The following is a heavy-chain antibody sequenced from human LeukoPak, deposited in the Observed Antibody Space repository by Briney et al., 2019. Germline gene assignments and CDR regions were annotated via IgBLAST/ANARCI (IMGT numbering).Heavy chain of an antibody. Sequence: SETLSLTCTVSGYSISSGYYWGWIRQPPGKGLEWIGYIYYSGSTNYNPSLKSRVTISVDTSKNQFSLKLSSVPDANTAVYYCASMRYYYGSGQPNWFDPWGQGTLVTVSS. CDR1: GYSISSGYY. CDR2: IYYSGST. V-gene: IGHV4-61*01. CDR3: ASMRYYYGSGQPNWFDP. J-gene: IGHJ5*02. D-gene: IGHD3-10*01.